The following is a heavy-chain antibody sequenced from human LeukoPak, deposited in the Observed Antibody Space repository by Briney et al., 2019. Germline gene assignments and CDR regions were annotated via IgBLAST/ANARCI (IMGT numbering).Heavy chain of an antibody. CDR2: IIPIFGTA. D-gene: IGHD4-17*01. CDR1: GGTFSSYA. J-gene: IGHJ3*02. Sequence: ASVKVSCKAPGGTFSSYAISWVRQAPGQGLEGMGGIIPIFGTANYAQKFQGRVTITADESTSTAYMELSSLRSEDTAVYYCARDPNGDYIGTFDMWGRGTMVSVSS. CDR3: ARDPNGDYIGTFDM. V-gene: IGHV1-69*13.